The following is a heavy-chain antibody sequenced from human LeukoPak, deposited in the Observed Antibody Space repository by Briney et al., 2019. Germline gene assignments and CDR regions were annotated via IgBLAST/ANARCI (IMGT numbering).Heavy chain of an antibody. J-gene: IGHJ5*02. CDR1: GGSFSGYY. D-gene: IGHD2-2*01. Sequence: KPSETLSLTCAVYGGSFSGYYWSWIRQPPGKGLEWSGEINHSGSTNYNPSLKSRVSISVDTSRNQFSLKLSSVTAADSAVYYCATNPGGSCSTTSCYGEAPWGQGTLVTVSS. V-gene: IGHV4-34*01. CDR2: INHSGST. CDR3: ATNPGGSCSTTSCYGEAP.